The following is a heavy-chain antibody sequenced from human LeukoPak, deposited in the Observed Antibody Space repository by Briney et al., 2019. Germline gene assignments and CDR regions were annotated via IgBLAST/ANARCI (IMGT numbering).Heavy chain of an antibody. CDR1: GGSISSSNW. J-gene: IGHJ3*02. V-gene: IGHV4-4*02. Sequence: PSETLSLTCAVSGGSISSSNWWSWVRQPPGKGLEWIGEIYHSGSTNYNPSLKSRVTISVDKSKNQFSLKLSSVTAADTAVYYCARVGVASGSSFAFDIWGQGTMVTVSS. D-gene: IGHD3-10*01. CDR2: IYHSGST. CDR3: ARVGVASGSSFAFDI.